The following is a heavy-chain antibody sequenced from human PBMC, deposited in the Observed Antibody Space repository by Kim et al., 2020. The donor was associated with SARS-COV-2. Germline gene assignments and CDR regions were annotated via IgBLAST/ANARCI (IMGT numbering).Heavy chain of an antibody. CDR3: AKATSTPGHYYYYGMDV. CDR1: GFTFGDYA. J-gene: IGHJ6*02. V-gene: IGHV3-9*01. CDR2: ISWNSGSI. Sequence: GGSLRLSCAASGFTFGDYAMHWVRQAPGKGLEWVSGISWNSGSIGYADSVKGRFTISRDNAKNSLYLQMNSLRAEDTALYYCAKATSTPGHYYYYGMDVWGQGTTVTVSS.